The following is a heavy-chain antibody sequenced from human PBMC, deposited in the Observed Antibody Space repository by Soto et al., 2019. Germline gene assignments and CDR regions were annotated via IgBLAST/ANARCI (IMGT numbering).Heavy chain of an antibody. V-gene: IGHV1-58*02. Sequence: GASVKVSCKASGFTFTSSAMQWARQARGQGLEWIGWIVVGSGNTNYAQKFQERVTITRDKSTSTAYMELSSLRAEDTAVYYCARDDSDANWFDPWGQGTLVTVSS. CDR1: GFTFTSSA. CDR3: ARDDSDANWFDP. D-gene: IGHD3-22*01. CDR2: IVVGSGNT. J-gene: IGHJ5*02.